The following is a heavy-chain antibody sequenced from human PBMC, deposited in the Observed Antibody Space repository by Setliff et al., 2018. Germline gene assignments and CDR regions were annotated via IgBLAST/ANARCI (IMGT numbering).Heavy chain of an antibody. CDR2: INNYNFNT. V-gene: IGHV1-18*01. D-gene: IGHD2-21*01. J-gene: IGHJ6*02. CDR1: GYTFTNYG. CDR3: AKEYVVIQFVTNVHNHYGMDV. Sequence: ASVKVSCKASGYTFTNYGITWVRQAPGQGLEWMGWINNYNFNTNYAQKLQGRVTLTTDTSTNTAYLELRSLRPDDTAVYYCAKEYVVIQFVTNVHNHYGMDVWGQGTTVTVSS.